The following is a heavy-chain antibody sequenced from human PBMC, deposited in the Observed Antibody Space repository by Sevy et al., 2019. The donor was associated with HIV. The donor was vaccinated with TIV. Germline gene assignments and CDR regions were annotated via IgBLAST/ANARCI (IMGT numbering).Heavy chain of an antibody. CDR3: ARERVDTSMVSFDF. CDR2: IIPVIVAS. Sequence: ASVKVSCKTYGDTFSTNSINWVRQAPGQGLEWLGGIIPVIVASNYAPKFRDRVTITADASTTTVYMEVSGVKSDDTAVYYCARERVDTSMVSFDFWGQGTLVTVSS. V-gene: IGHV1-69*13. CDR1: GDTFSTNS. J-gene: IGHJ4*02. D-gene: IGHD5-18*01.